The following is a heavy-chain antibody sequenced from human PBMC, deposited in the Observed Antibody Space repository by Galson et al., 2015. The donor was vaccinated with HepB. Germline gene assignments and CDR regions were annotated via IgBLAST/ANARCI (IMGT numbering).Heavy chain of an antibody. CDR3: ARQSIAARRSQTELLYYYYGMDV. CDR2: ISAYNGNT. V-gene: IGHV1-18*01. CDR1: GYTFTSYG. Sequence: SVKVSCKASGYTFTSYGISWVRQAPGQGLEWMGWISAYNGNTNYAQKLQGRVTMTTDTSTSTAYMELRSLRSDDTAVYYCARQSIAARRSQTELLYYYYGMDVWGQGTTVTVSS. J-gene: IGHJ6*02. D-gene: IGHD6-6*01.